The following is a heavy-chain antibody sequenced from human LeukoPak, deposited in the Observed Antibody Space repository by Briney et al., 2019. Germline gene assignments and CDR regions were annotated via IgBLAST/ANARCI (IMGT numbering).Heavy chain of an antibody. CDR1: GGSVNSGSYY. CDR3: ARLESGYVSREPFDT. CDR2: IFYSGRT. Sequence: KPSETLSLTCTVSGGSVNSGSYYWTWIRQPPGKGLEWIGYIFYSGRTNYNPSLKSRVSISVNTSKNQFSLKLSSVTAADTAVYYCARLESGYVSREPFDTWGQGTMVTVSS. D-gene: IGHD5-12*01. V-gene: IGHV4-61*01. J-gene: IGHJ3*02.